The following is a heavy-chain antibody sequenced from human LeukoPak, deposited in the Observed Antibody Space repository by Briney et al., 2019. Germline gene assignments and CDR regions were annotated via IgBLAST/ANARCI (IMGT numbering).Heavy chain of an antibody. CDR1: GYTFTSYG. CDR3: AREGSGYSSGWYPSNWFDP. CDR2: ISAYNGNT. V-gene: IGHV1-18*04. J-gene: IGHJ5*02. D-gene: IGHD6-19*01. Sequence: ASVKVSCKASGYTFTSYGISWVRHAPGQGLEWMGWISAYNGNTNYAQKLQSRVTMTTDTSTSTAYMELRSLRSDDTAVYYCAREGSGYSSGWYPSNWFDPWGQGTLVTVSS.